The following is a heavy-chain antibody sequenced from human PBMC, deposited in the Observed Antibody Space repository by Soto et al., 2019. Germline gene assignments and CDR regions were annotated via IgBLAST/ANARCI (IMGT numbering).Heavy chain of an antibody. CDR2: FFIGGNT. Sequence: SDTLALTCAVCCCSIRSSTYCWGWMRQPAGKGLEWIASFFIGGNTYYNPSLKSRVTISVDTSKNQFSLKLSSVTAADTAVYYCARPARYSSPSGFGYWGQGTLVTVS. CDR3: ARPARYSSPSGFGY. CDR1: CCSIRSSTYC. V-gene: IGHV4-39*01. J-gene: IGHJ4*02. D-gene: IGHD6-19*01.